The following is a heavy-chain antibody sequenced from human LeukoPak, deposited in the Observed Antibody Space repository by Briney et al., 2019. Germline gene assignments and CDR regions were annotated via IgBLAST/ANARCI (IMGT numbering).Heavy chain of an antibody. CDR1: GFTFSSYE. D-gene: IGHD2-8*01. CDR3: ARAGYCTNGVCRGDFDY. J-gene: IGHJ4*02. CDR2: ISSSGSTI. V-gene: IGHV3-48*03. Sequence: GGSLRLSCAATGFTFSSYEMNWVRQASGKGLEWVSYISSSGSTIYYADSVKGRFTISRDNAKNSLYLQMNSLRAEDTAVYYCARAGYCTNGVCRGDFDYWGQGTLVTVSS.